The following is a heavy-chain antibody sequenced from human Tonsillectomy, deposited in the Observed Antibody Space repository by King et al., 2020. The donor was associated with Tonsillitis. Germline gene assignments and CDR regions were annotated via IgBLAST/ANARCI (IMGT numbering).Heavy chain of an antibody. CDR2: ISYDGSNK. D-gene: IGHD2-15*01. Sequence: VQLVESGGGVVQPGRSLRLSCAASGFTFSSYAMHGVRQAPGKGLEWVAVISYDGSNKYYADSVKGRFTISRDNSKNTLYLQMNSLRAEDTAVYYCAGDRGYCSGGSCNWFDPWGQGTLVTVSS. J-gene: IGHJ5*02. CDR1: GFTFSSYA. V-gene: IGHV3-30-3*01. CDR3: AGDRGYCSGGSCNWFDP.